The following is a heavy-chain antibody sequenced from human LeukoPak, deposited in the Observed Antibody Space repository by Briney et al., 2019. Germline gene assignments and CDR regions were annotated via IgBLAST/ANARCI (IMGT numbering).Heavy chain of an antibody. CDR2: ISGSGGST. J-gene: IGHJ4*02. V-gene: IGHV3-23*01. D-gene: IGHD4-23*01. CDR3: AKGPGYGRWLDY. CDR1: GFTFSSYA. Sequence: GGSLRLSCAASGFTFSSYAMSWVRQAPGKGLEWVSAISGSGGSTYYADSVKGRFTISRDNSKNTLYLQTNSLRVEDTAVYYCAKGPGYGRWLDYWGQGTLVTVSS.